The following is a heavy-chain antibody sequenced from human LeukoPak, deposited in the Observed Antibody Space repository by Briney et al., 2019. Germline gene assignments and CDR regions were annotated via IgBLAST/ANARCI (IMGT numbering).Heavy chain of an antibody. CDR3: AKERRTGSGADLDY. CDR1: GFTFSDYY. D-gene: IGHD6-19*01. V-gene: IGHV3-11*06. CDR2: ISSSSSRT. Sequence: PGGSLRLSCAASGFTFSDYYMIWIRQAPGKGLEWVSYISSSSSRTNYADSVKGRFTISRDNAKNSLYLQMYSLRAEDTAVYYCAKERRTGSGADLDYWGPGTLVTVSS. J-gene: IGHJ4*02.